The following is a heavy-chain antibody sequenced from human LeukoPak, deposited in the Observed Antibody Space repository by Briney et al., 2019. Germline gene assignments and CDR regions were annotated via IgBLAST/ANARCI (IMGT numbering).Heavy chain of an antibody. V-gene: IGHV1-8*03. J-gene: IGHJ6*03. D-gene: IGHD5-18*01. CDR1: GYTFTDYY. Sequence: ASVKVSCKASGYTFTDYYMHWVRQATGQGLEWMGWMNPNSGNTGYAQKFQGRVTITRNTSISTAYMELSSLRSDDTAVYYCARAEDTAMVIGGYMDVWGKGTTVTVSS. CDR3: ARAEDTAMVIGGYMDV. CDR2: MNPNSGNT.